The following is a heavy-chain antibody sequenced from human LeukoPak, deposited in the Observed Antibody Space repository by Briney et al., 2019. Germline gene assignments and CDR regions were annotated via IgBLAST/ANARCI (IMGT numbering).Heavy chain of an antibody. CDR3: ARESTKTFGGVVVNWFDP. D-gene: IGHD3-16*01. V-gene: IGHV3-53*01. J-gene: IGHJ5*02. Sequence: PGGSLRLSCVASGFTVSSNHMNWVRQAPGTGLEWVSIMYSGGSTYFADSVKGRFTISRDNAKNSLFLQMNNLRAEDTAVYYCARESTKTFGGVVVNWFDPWGQGTLVTVSS. CDR2: MYSGGST. CDR1: GFTVSSNH.